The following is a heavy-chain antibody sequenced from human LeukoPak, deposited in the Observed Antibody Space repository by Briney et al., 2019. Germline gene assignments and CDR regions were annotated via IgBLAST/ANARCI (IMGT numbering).Heavy chain of an antibody. J-gene: IGHJ4*02. CDR2: LSDSAVSS. CDR1: GCTFSTFA. Sequence: GGSLRLSCAVSGCTFSTFAMSWVSQAPGKGLEWVSSLSDSAVSSYYADSVKGRFTISRDNSKNTLYLQMNSLRAEDTATYYCAKAPDSSGFPSYFDSWGQGTLVAVSS. V-gene: IGHV3-23*01. D-gene: IGHD3-22*01. CDR3: AKAPDSSGFPSYFDS.